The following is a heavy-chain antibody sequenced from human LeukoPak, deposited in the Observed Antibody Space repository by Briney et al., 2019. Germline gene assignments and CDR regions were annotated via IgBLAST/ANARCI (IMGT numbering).Heavy chain of an antibody. V-gene: IGHV3-48*01. Sequence: QSGGSLRLSCVASGFPFSTYNVPWVRQAPGKGLEWISYISSTSNTIYYGDSVKGRFIVSRDNAKNSLYLQMNSLRVEETAVYYCASPSPPTGTTDGFDYWGQGTLVAVSS. CDR1: GFPFSTYN. CDR3: ASPSPPTGTTDGFDY. D-gene: IGHD1-1*01. CDR2: ISSTSNTI. J-gene: IGHJ4*02.